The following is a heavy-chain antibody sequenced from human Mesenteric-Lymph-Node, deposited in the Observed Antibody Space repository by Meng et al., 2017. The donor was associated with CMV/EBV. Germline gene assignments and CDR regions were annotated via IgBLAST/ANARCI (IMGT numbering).Heavy chain of an antibody. CDR1: FSSYA. V-gene: IGHV1-69*17. CDR3: ARGTQGYCSSTSCYASLDY. CDR2: IIPMFGIA. D-gene: IGHD2-2*01. J-gene: IGHJ4*02. Sequence: FSSYAISWVRQAPGQGLEWMGGIIPMFGIANYAQKFQGRVTITADKSTSTAYMELSSLRSEDTAVYYCARGTQGYCSSTSCYASLDYWGQGTLVTVSS.